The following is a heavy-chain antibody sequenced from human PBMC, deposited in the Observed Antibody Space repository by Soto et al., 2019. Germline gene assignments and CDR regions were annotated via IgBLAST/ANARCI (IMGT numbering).Heavy chain of an antibody. CDR2: IRSKPNNYAT. CDR3: TRLPSSDVDY. J-gene: IGHJ4*02. V-gene: IGHV3-73*01. Sequence: ASGKGLEWVGRIRSKPNNYATAYAASVKGRFTISRDDSKNTVYLQMNSLKIEDTAVYYCTRLPSSDVDYWGQGTLVTVSS. D-gene: IGHD6-6*01.